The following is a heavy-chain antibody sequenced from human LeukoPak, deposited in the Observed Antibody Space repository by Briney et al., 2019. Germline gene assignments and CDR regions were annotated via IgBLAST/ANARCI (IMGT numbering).Heavy chain of an antibody. CDR3: ATDGWGVPGMDV. Sequence: ASVKVSCKVSGYTLTELSMHWVRQAPGKGLEWMGGFDPEDGETIYAQKFQGRVTMTEDTSTDTAYMELSSLRSEDTAVYYCATDGWGVPGMDVWGQGATVTVSS. V-gene: IGHV1-24*01. CDR2: FDPEDGET. J-gene: IGHJ6*02. CDR1: GYTLTELS. D-gene: IGHD3-10*01.